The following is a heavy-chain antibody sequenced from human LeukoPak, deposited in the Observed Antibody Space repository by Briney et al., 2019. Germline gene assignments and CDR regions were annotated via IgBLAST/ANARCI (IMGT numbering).Heavy chain of an antibody. CDR2: IYSGGST. D-gene: IGHD1-1*01. CDR3: ARETTGWAYFDS. V-gene: IGHV3-53*01. Sequence: PGGSLRLSCAASGFTFNNYAMNWVRQAPGKGLEWVSVIYSGGSTFYADSVQGRFIISRDNSKNTLYLQMNTLRAEDTAVYYCARETTGWAYFDSWGQGTLVTVSS. J-gene: IGHJ4*02. CDR1: GFTFNNYA.